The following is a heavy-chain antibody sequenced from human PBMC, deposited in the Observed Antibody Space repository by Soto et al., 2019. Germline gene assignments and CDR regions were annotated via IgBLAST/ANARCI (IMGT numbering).Heavy chain of an antibody. CDR3: ATEAGEYFQH. V-gene: IGHV4-30-4*01. Sequence: QVQLQESGPGLVKPSQTLSLTCTVSGGSISSGDYYWSWIRQPPGKGLEWIGYIYYSGSTYYNPSLKXXVXIXXDTSKNQFSLKLSSVTAADTAVYYCATEAGEYFQHWGQGTLVTVSS. D-gene: IGHD3-10*01. J-gene: IGHJ1*01. CDR2: IYYSGST. CDR1: GGSISSGDYY.